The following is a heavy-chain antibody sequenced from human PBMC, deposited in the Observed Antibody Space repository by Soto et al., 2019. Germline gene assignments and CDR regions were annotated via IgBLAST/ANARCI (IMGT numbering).Heavy chain of an antibody. CDR1: GGSISSSNW. D-gene: IGHD6-6*01. CDR3: ARVTTSTSSIAARTIDY. Sequence: SETLSLTCAVSGGSISSSNWWSWVRQPPGKGLEWIGEIYHSGSTNYNPSLKSRVTISVDKSKNQFSLKLSSVTAADTAVYYCARVTTSTSSIAARTIDYWGQGTLVTVYS. J-gene: IGHJ4*02. CDR2: IYHSGST. V-gene: IGHV4-4*02.